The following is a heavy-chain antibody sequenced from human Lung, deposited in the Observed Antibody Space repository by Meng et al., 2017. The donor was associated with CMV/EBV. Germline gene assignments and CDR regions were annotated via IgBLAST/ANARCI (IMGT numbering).Heavy chain of an antibody. Sequence: ASGFMFSNYAMSWVRQAPGKGLEWVAAIAGSDSATYHADSVRGRFSISGDNSENTLWLQMNGLRAEDTAMYYCAKDYFSTTGFLDSWGQGTLVTVSS. D-gene: IGHD2/OR15-2a*01. CDR2: IAGSDSAT. CDR1: GFMFSNYA. V-gene: IGHV3-23*01. CDR3: AKDYFSTTGFLDS. J-gene: IGHJ4*02.